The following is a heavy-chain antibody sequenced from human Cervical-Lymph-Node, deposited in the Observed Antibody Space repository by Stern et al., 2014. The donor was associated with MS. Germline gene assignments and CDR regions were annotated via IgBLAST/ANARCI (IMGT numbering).Heavy chain of an antibody. CDR2: VYYNGNT. CDR3: ARTTDIADPRFDP. D-gene: IGHD6-13*01. CDR1: GGSISSGDYY. Sequence: QVQLVESGPGQVKPSQTLSLTCSVSGGSISSGDYYWSWIRQHPGKGLEWIGYVYYNGNTYFNPSLKSRVTMSMDTAKNQFSLRLTSVTAADTAVYYCARTTDIADPRFDPWGQGAHVTVSS. V-gene: IGHV4-31*03. J-gene: IGHJ5*02.